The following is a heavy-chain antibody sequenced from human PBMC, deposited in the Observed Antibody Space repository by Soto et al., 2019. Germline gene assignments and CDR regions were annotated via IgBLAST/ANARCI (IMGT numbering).Heavy chain of an antibody. D-gene: IGHD3-16*01. CDR3: ATYRRGEGGRGY. Sequence: WTWNRQPPGKGLEWIGDYSDSTSYSPSLKSRVTISADTSKNQFSLKLSSVTATDTAVYYCATYRRGEGGRGYWGQGTLVTVSS. CDR2: YSDST. J-gene: IGHJ4*02. V-gene: IGHV4-59*08.